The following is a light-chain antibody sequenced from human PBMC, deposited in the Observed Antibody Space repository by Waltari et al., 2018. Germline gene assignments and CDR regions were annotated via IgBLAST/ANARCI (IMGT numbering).Light chain of an antibody. J-gene: IGLJ2*01. CDR1: SSDVGGYNY. CDR2: EVT. V-gene: IGLV2-14*01. CDR3: SSYTSSSTDVI. Sequence: QSALPQPASVSGSPGQSITTSCTGTSSDVGGYNYVSWYQQHPGKAPKLMIYEVTNRPSGVSNRFSGSKSGNTASLTISGLQAEDEADYYCSSYTSSSTDVIFGGGTKLTVL.